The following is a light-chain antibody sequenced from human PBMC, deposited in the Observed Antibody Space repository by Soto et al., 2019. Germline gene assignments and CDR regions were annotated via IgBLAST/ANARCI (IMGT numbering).Light chain of an antibody. Sequence: QSALTQPASVSGSPGQSITISCTGTSSDVGGYNYVSWFQHHPGKAPKLIIFDVSNRPSGVSYRFSGSKSGNTSSLAISGLRAEEEADYYCSSYTSNSTPVFGGGTKLTV. CDR1: SSDVGGYNY. J-gene: IGLJ2*01. V-gene: IGLV2-14*03. CDR3: SSYTSNSTPV. CDR2: DVS.